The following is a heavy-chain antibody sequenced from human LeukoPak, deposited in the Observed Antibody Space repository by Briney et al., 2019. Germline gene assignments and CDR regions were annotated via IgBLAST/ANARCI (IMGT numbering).Heavy chain of an antibody. CDR1: GYTFTGYY. CDR3: AREVEAVAGTPSDY. V-gene: IGHV1-2*02. Sequence: GASVTVSCKASGYTFTGYYMHWVRQAPGQGLEWMGWINPNSGGTNYAQKFQGRVTMTRDTSISTAYMELSRLRSDDTAVYYCAREVEAVAGTPSDYWGQGTLVTVSS. CDR2: INPNSGGT. D-gene: IGHD6-19*01. J-gene: IGHJ4*02.